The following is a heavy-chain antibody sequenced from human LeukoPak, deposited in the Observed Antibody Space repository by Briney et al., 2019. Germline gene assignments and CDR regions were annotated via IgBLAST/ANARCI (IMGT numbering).Heavy chain of an antibody. J-gene: IGHJ5*02. Sequence: PGGSLRLSCAASGFTFSDYYMSWIRQAPGKGLEWVSAISGSGGSTYYADSVKGRFTISRDNSKNTLYLQMNSLRAEDTAVYYCAKGLIAAAGTIWFDPWGQGTLVTVSS. V-gene: IGHV3-23*01. D-gene: IGHD6-13*01. CDR1: GFTFSDYY. CDR3: AKGLIAAAGTIWFDP. CDR2: ISGSGGST.